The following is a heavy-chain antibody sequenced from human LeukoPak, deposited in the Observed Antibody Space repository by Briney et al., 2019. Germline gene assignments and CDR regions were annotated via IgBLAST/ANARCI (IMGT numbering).Heavy chain of an antibody. CDR3: ARTGWYNVHYYYYMDV. CDR2: INPNSGGT. V-gene: IGHV1-2*02. CDR1: GYTFTGYY. Sequence: ASVKVSCKASGYTFTGYYMHWVRQAPGQGLEWMGWINPNSGGTNYAQKFQGRVTMTRDTSISTAYMELSRLRSDDTAVYYCARTGWYNVHYYYYMDVWGKGTTVTVSS. D-gene: IGHD6-19*01. J-gene: IGHJ6*03.